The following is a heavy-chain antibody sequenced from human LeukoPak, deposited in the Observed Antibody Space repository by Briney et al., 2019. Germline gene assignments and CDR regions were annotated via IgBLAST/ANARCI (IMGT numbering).Heavy chain of an antibody. CDR2: ISAYNGNT. CDR3: ARRTSSYYDSSGYYGAFDI. D-gene: IGHD3-22*01. J-gene: IGHJ3*02. Sequence: ASVKVSCEASGYTFTSYGISWVRQAPGQGLEWMGWISAYNGNTNYAQKLQGRVTMTTDTSTSTAYMELRSLRSDDTAVYYCARRTSSYYDSSGYYGAFDIWGQGTMVTVSS. CDR1: GYTFTSYG. V-gene: IGHV1-18*01.